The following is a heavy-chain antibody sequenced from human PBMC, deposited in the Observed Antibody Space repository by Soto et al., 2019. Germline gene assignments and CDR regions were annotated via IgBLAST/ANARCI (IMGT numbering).Heavy chain of an antibody. J-gene: IGHJ4*02. V-gene: IGHV3-21*01. Sequence: AGGSLRLSCAASGFTFSLYSMIWVRQAPGKGLEWVASITSSSSYIYYEDSLKGRFTISRDNAKNSLFLQLDSLRAGDTAVYFCVRARSTDSRPDYWGQGTLVTVSS. CDR3: VRARSTDSRPDY. D-gene: IGHD3-22*01. CDR2: ITSSSSYI. CDR1: GFTFSLYS.